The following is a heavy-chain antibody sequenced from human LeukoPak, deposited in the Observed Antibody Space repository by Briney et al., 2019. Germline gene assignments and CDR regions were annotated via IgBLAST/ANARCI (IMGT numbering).Heavy chain of an antibody. Sequence: SETLSLTCAVYGGSFSNYYWSWIRQPPGKGLEWIGEINHSGSTNYNPSLKSRVTISVDTSKNQFSLKLSSVTAADTAVYYCARVDIVVVVAATRLSSWFDPWGQGTLVTVSS. V-gene: IGHV4-34*01. D-gene: IGHD2-15*01. CDR1: GGSFSNYY. J-gene: IGHJ5*02. CDR3: ARVDIVVVVAATRLSSWFDP. CDR2: INHSGST.